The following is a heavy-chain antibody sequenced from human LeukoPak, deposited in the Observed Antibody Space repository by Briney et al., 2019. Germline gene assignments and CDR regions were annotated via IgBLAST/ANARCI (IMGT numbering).Heavy chain of an antibody. D-gene: IGHD3-3*01. Sequence: SETLSFTCTVSGGSISSYYWSWIRQPPGKGLEWIGYIYYSGSTNYNPSHKSRVTISVDTSKNQFSLKLSSVTAADTAVYYCAREGDFWRRNYYFDYWGQGTLVTVSS. CDR2: IYYSGST. J-gene: IGHJ4*02. CDR3: AREGDFWRRNYYFDY. CDR1: GGSISSYY. V-gene: IGHV4-59*01.